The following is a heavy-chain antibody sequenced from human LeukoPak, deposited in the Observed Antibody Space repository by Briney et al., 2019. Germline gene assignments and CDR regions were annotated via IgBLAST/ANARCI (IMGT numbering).Heavy chain of an antibody. CDR2: IYYSGST. CDR1: GGSISSYY. D-gene: IGHD3-10*01. Sequence: SETLSLTCTVSGGSISSYYWSWIRQPPGKGLEWIGYIYYSGSTYYNPSLKSRVTISVDTSKNQFSLKLSSVTAADTAVYYCARDGPSITMVRGVTPYYMDVWGKGTTVTVSS. J-gene: IGHJ6*03. V-gene: IGHV4-59*12. CDR3: ARDGPSITMVRGVTPYYMDV.